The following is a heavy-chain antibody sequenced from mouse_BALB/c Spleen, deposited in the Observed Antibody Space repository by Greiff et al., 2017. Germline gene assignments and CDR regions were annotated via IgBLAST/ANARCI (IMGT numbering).Heavy chain of an antibody. CDR1: GFTFSDYY. J-gene: IGHJ4*01. Sequence: EVMLVESGGGLVKPGGSLKLSCAASGFTFSDYYMYWVRQTPEKRLEWVATISDGGSYTYYPDSVKGRFTISRDNAKNNLYLQMSSLKSEDTAMYYCARDVGYGSYAMDYWGQGTSVTVSS. CDR2: ISDGGSYT. CDR3: ARDVGYGSYAMDY. D-gene: IGHD1-2*01. V-gene: IGHV5-4*02.